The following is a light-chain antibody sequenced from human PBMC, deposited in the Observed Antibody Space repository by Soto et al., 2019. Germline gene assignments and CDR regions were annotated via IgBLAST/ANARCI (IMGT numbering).Light chain of an antibody. CDR1: NSNIGSNT. J-gene: IGLJ3*02. V-gene: IGLV1-44*01. CDR2: SDN. Sequence: QSVLTQPPSASGTPGQRVTISCSGSNSNIGSNTVNWYQQLPGTAPKLLIYSDNQRPSGVPDRFSGSKSGTSASLAISGLQSEDEADYYCATWDDSLNAWVFGGGIKVTVL. CDR3: ATWDDSLNAWV.